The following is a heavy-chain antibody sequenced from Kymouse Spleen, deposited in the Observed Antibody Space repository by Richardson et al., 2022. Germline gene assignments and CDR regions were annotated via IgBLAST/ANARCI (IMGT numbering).Heavy chain of an antibody. J-gene: IGHJ6*02. CDR3: TTDEAAREGYYYYGMDV. CDR1: GFTFSNAW. Sequence: EVQLVESGGGLVKPGGSLRLSCAASGFTFSNAWMSWVRQAPGKGLEWVGRIKSKTDGGTTDYAAPVKGRFTISRDDSKNTLYLQMNSLKTEDTAVYYCTTDEAAREGYYYYGMDVWGQGTTVTVSS. D-gene: IGHD6-6*01. V-gene: IGHV3-15*01. CDR2: IKSKTDGGTT.